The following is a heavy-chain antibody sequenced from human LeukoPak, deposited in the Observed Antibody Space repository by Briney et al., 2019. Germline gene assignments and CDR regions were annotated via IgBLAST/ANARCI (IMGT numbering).Heavy chain of an antibody. CDR3: AKGPSSIAAAGNR. Sequence: GGSLRLSCAASGFTFSSYAMSWVGQSPGKGLECVSVISGSGGSTYYADSVKGRFTISRDNSKNTLYLQMNSLRAEDTAVYYCAKGPSSIAAAGNRWGQGTLVTVSS. V-gene: IGHV3-23*01. J-gene: IGHJ4*01. D-gene: IGHD6-13*01. CDR1: GFTFSSYA. CDR2: ISGSGGST.